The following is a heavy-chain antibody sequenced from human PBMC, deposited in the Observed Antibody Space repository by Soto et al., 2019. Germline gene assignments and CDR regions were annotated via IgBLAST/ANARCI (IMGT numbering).Heavy chain of an antibody. CDR3: ARRLDGGRDYYGMDV. J-gene: IGHJ6*02. V-gene: IGHV5-51*01. D-gene: IGHD2-15*01. Sequence: GESLKISCKGSGYSFTSYWIGWVRQMPGKGLEWMGIIYPGDSDTRYSPSFQGQVTISVDKSISTAYLQWSSLKASDTAMYYCARRLDGGRDYYGMDVWGQGTTVTVSS. CDR1: GYSFTSYW. CDR2: IYPGDSDT.